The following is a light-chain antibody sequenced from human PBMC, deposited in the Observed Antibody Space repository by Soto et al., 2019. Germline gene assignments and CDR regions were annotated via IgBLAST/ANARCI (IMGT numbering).Light chain of an antibody. V-gene: IGKV1-27*01. J-gene: IGKJ3*01. Sequence: DTQMTQSPSSLSASVGDRVTITCRASQGISNYLAWYQQKPGKVPKLLIYAASTLQSGVPSRFSGSGSGTDFTLTISSLQPEDVATYYCQKYNSAPPFTFGPGTKVDIK. CDR2: AAS. CDR1: QGISNY. CDR3: QKYNSAPPFT.